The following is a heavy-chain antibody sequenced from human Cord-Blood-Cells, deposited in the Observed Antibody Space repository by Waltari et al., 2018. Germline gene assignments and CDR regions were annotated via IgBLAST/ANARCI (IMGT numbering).Heavy chain of an antibody. CDR3: ARDPIAVAGRFDY. J-gene: IGHJ4*02. V-gene: IGHV1-2*04. Sequence: QVQLVQSGAEVKKPGASVKVSCKASGYTFTGYYMHWVRQAPGQGLEWMGWFNPNSGGTNYAQKFQGWVTMTRDTSSSTAYMELSRLRSDDTAVYYCARDPIAVAGRFDYWGQGTLVTVSS. CDR1: GYTFTGYY. CDR2: FNPNSGGT. D-gene: IGHD6-19*01.